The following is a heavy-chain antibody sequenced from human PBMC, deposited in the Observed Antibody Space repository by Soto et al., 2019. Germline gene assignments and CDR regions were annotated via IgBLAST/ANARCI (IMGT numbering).Heavy chain of an antibody. V-gene: IGHV3-23*01. D-gene: IGHD2-8*01. CDR3: AGHYLRLNSLNGNYYSYGMDV. J-gene: IGHJ6*02. CDR1: GISFTTYA. Sequence: PGGSLRLSCAASGISFTTYAMTWVRQAPGKGLEWVSTVAGNVSNRHYADFVKGRFTISRDNSKNTLSLQMNSLRAEDTAVYYCAGHYLRLNSLNGNYYSYGMDVWGQGTAVTVSS. CDR2: VAGNVSNR.